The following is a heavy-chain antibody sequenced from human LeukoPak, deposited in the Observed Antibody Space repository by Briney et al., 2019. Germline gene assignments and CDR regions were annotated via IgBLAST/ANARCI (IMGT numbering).Heavy chain of an antibody. D-gene: IGHD5-18*01. CDR3: ARDVGDTAMVPRYNWFDP. CDR1: GYTFTSYA. J-gene: IGHJ5*02. Sequence: GASVTVSCKASGYTFTSYAMNWVRQAPGQGLEWMGWINTNTGNPTYAQGFTGRFVFSLDTSVSTAYLQISSLKAEDTAVYYCARDVGDTAMVPRYNWFDPWGQGTLVTVSS. V-gene: IGHV7-4-1*02. CDR2: INTNTGNP.